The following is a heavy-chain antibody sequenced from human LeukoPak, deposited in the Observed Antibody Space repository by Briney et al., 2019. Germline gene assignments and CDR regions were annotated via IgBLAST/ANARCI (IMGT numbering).Heavy chain of an antibody. V-gene: IGHV1-18*01. D-gene: IGHD3-10*01. CDR2: ISTYNGNT. Sequence: ASVKVSCKASGYTFTTYGISWVRQAPGQGLEWMGWISTYNGNTKYSQKFQGRVTITADKSTSTAYMELSSLRSEDTAVYYCASGSITNDDYWGQGTLVTVSS. J-gene: IGHJ4*02. CDR1: GYTFTTYG. CDR3: ASGSITNDDY.